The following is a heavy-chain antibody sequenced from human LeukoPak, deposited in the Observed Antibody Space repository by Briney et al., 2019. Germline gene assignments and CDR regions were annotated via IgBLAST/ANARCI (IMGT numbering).Heavy chain of an antibody. CDR2: IYYSGST. Sequence: SQTLSLTCSVSDGSISSSSYYWGWIRQPPGKGLEWIGSIYYSGSTYYSPSLKSRVAISVDTSKNQFSLKLSSVTAADTAVYYCARIGTVVNYWCFDLWGRGTLVTVSS. CDR3: ARIGTVVNYWCFDL. J-gene: IGHJ2*01. V-gene: IGHV4-39*01. CDR1: DGSISSSSYY. D-gene: IGHD4-23*01.